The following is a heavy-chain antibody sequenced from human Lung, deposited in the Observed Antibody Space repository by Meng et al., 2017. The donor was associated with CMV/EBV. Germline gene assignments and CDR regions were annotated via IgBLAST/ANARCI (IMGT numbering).Heavy chain of an antibody. J-gene: IGHJ6*02. CDR3: ARVYREEWLLRYYYYGMDV. CDR1: GGSISSSSYY. V-gene: IGHV4-39*07. CDR2: IYYSGST. D-gene: IGHD3-22*01. Sequence: SETLSLXCTVPGGSISSSSYYWGWIRQPPGKGLEWIGSIYYSGSTYYNPSLKSRVTISVDTSKNQFSLKLSSVTAADTAVYYCARVYREEWLLRYYYYGMDVWGQGTTVTVSS.